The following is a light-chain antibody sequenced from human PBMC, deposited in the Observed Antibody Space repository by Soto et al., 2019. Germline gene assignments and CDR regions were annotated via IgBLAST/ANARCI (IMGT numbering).Light chain of an antibody. CDR1: QSVSSSY. CDR3: QLYGFCAYT. Sequence: EIVLTQSPGTLSLSPGERATLSCRASQSVSSSYLAWYQQKPGQAPRLLIYGASSRATGIPDRFSGSGSGPDLPLTICRWKPAGCAVYYLQLYGFCAYTLGQGTQLEIK. J-gene: IGKJ2*01. CDR2: GAS. V-gene: IGKV3-20*01.